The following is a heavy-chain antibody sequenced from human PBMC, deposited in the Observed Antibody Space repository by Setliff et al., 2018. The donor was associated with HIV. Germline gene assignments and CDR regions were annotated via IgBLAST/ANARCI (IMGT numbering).Heavy chain of an antibody. V-gene: IGHV5-51*01. D-gene: IGHD1-26*01. CDR2: IYFGDSDT. Sequence: GESLKISCKASGYNFTTNWIGWVRQMPGKGLEWMGMIYFGDSDTTYSPSFEGQVSISADTSITTAYLQWSSLKASDTAIYYCTRRRRAPGTESLEAYWGQGTLVTVSS. J-gene: IGHJ4*02. CDR3: TRRRRAPGTESLEAY. CDR1: GYNFTTNW.